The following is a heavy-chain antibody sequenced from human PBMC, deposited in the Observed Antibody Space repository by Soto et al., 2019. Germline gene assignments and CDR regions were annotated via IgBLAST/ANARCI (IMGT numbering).Heavy chain of an antibody. CDR3: ATLYGDYDRGNYYYYGMDF. CDR2: INSDGSST. J-gene: IGHJ6*02. Sequence: GGSLRLSCAASGFTFSSYWMHWVRQSPGKGLVWVSRINSDGSSTSYADSVKGRFTISRDNAKNTLYLQMNSLRAEDTAVYYCATLYGDYDRGNYYYYGMDFWGQGTTVTVSS. V-gene: IGHV3-74*01. D-gene: IGHD4-17*01. CDR1: GFTFSSYW.